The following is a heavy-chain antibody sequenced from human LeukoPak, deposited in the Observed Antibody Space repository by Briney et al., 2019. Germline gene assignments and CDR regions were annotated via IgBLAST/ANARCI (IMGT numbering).Heavy chain of an antibody. V-gene: IGHV3-33*06. J-gene: IGHJ4*02. Sequence: GKSLRLSCSVSGFTFSTHGMHWVRQAPGKGLEWVAVIWYDGSNKYYADSVKGRFTISRDNSKNTLYLQMNSLRVEDTAVYYCAKDGGPSSSGSQFFNYWGQGALVTVSS. CDR3: AKDGGPSSSGSQFFNY. CDR2: IWYDGSNK. D-gene: IGHD1-26*01. CDR1: GFTFSTHG.